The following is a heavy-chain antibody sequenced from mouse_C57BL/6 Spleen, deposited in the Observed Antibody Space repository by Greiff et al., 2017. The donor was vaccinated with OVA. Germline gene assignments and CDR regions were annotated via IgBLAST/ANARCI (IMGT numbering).Heavy chain of an antibody. J-gene: IGHJ4*01. D-gene: IGHD1-1*01. V-gene: IGHV1-50*01. CDR3: ARGNINPGDYAMDY. CDR2: IDPSDSYT. CDR1: GYTFTSYW. Sequence: QVQLQQPGAELVKPGASVKLSCKASGYTFTSYWMQWVKQRPGQGLEWIGEIDPSDSYTNYNQKFKGKATLTVDTSSSTAYMQLSSLTSEDSAVYYCARGNINPGDYAMDYWGQGTSVTVSS.